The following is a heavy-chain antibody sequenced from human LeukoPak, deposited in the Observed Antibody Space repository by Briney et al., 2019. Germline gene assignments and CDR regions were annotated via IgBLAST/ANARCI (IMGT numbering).Heavy chain of an antibody. V-gene: IGHV5-51*01. Sequence: GESLKISCKASGYNFTSYWIDWVRQMPGKGLQWMGIIYPGDSDTRYSPSFQGQVTISADKSISTAYLQWSSLKASDTAMYYCARLLRHSGWYFDYWGQGTLVTVSS. CDR3: ARLLRHSGWYFDY. CDR1: GYNFTSYW. J-gene: IGHJ4*02. D-gene: IGHD6-19*01. CDR2: IYPGDSDT.